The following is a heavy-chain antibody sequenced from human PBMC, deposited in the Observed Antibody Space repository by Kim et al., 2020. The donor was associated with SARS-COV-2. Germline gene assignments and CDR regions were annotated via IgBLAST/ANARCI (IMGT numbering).Heavy chain of an antibody. J-gene: IGHJ4*02. V-gene: IGHV3-30*01. D-gene: IGHD3-10*01. Sequence: GRFTISRNNSKNTLYLRMNSLKAEDTAVYSCAREAGWFGELFRGYIDYWGQGTLVTVSS. CDR3: AREAGWFGELFRGYIDY.